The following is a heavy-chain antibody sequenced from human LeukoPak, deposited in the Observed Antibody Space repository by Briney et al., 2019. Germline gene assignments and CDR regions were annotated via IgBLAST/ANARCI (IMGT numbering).Heavy chain of an antibody. CDR3: ARGRSNMVRRAFDI. J-gene: IGHJ3*02. D-gene: IGHD3-10*01. Sequence: SETLSLTCTVSGGSISSSSYYWGWIRQPPGKGLEWIGSIYYSGSTNYNPSLKSRVTISVDTSKNQFSLKLSSVTAADTAVYYCARGRSNMVRRAFDIWGQGTMVTVSS. CDR2: IYYSGST. CDR1: GGSISSSSYY. V-gene: IGHV4-39*07.